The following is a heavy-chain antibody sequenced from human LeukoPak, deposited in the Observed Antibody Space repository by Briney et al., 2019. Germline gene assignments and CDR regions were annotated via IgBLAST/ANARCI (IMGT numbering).Heavy chain of an antibody. V-gene: IGHV3-30*18. CDR1: GFTFSSYG. CDR3: AKDRWYTAMGLFDY. CDR2: ISYDGSNK. Sequence: ETGGSLILSCAASGFTFSSYGMHWVRQAPGRGLEWVAVISYDGSNKYYADSVKGRFTISRDNSKNTLYLQMNSLRAEDTAVYYCAKDRWYTAMGLFDYWGQGTLVTVSS. J-gene: IGHJ4*02. D-gene: IGHD5-18*01.